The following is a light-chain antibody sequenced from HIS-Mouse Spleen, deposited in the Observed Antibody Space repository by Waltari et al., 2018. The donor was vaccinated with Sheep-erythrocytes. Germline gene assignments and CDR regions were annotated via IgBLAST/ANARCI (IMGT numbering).Light chain of an antibody. CDR3: CSYAGSYNHV. CDR1: SSDVGGYNY. J-gene: IGLJ1*01. Sequence: QSALTQPRSVSGSPGQSVTISCTGTSSDVGGYNYVSWYQQHPGKAPKLMIYDVSKRPSRVPDRFSGSKSGNTASLTISGLQAEDEADYYCCSYAGSYNHVFATGTKLTVL. CDR2: DVS. V-gene: IGLV2-11*01.